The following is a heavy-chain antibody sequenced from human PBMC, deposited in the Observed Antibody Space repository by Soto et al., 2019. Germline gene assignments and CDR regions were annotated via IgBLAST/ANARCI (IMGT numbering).Heavy chain of an antibody. CDR3: ARDTYYYDSSGYYYYAFDI. Sequence: SVKVSCKASGGTFSSYAISWVRQAPGQGLEWMGGIIPIFGTANYAQKFQGRVTITADESTSTAYMELSSLRSEDTAVYYCARDTYYYDSSGYYYYAFDIWGQGTMVTVSS. V-gene: IGHV1-69*13. D-gene: IGHD3-22*01. J-gene: IGHJ3*02. CDR2: IIPIFGTA. CDR1: GGTFSSYA.